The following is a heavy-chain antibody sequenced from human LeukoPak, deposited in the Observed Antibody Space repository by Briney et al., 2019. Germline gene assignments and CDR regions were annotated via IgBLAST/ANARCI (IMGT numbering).Heavy chain of an antibody. V-gene: IGHV1-3*01. Sequence: GASVKASCKASGYTFTSYAMHWVRQAHGQRLEWMGWINAGDGNTKYSQKFQGRVTITRDTSASTAYMELSSLRSEDTAVYYCASFVDTAMATGSFHWGQGTLVTVSS. J-gene: IGHJ4*02. CDR2: INAGDGNT. D-gene: IGHD5-18*01. CDR3: ASFVDTAMATGSFH. CDR1: GYTFTSYA.